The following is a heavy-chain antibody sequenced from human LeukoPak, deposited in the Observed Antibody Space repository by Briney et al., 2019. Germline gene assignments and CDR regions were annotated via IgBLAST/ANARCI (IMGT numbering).Heavy chain of an antibody. J-gene: IGHJ4*02. CDR3: ARGSTIAAAGTKSYLLDY. CDR1: GDSVSSNSAA. V-gene: IGHV6-1*01. CDR2: TYYRSKWYN. D-gene: IGHD6-13*01. Sequence: SQTLSLTCAISGDSVSSNSAAWNWIRQSPSRGLEWLGGTYYRSKWYNDYAVSVKSRITINPDTSKNQFSLQLNSVTPEDTAVYYCARGSTIAAAGTKSYLLDYWGQGTLVTVSP.